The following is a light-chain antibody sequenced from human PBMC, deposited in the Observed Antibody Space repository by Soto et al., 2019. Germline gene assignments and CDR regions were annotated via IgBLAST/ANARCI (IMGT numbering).Light chain of an antibody. Sequence: EIVWTQSPGTLSLFPGERATLSCRASQSGYDSYLAWYQQKPGQPPRLLIYAVYSRGYGVPDRFSGSGSGTDFTLAISSLQSEDFAVYYCQQYDNWPWTFGQGTQVDIK. CDR3: QQYDNWPWT. CDR1: QSGYDSY. J-gene: IGKJ1*01. V-gene: IGKV3-20*01. CDR2: AVY.